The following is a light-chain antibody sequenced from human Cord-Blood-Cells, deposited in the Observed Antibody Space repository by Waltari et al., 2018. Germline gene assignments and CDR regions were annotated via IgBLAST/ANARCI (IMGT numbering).Light chain of an antibody. Sequence: SSELPQDPAVSVALEQTVRIKCQGASLGSYFASGNKQKPGQAPVLVIYGKNNRPSGIPDRFSGSSSGNTASLTITGAQAEDEADYYCTTRDSSGNHVVFGGGTKLTVL. CDR1: SLGSYF. V-gene: IGLV3-19*01. CDR3: TTRDSSGNHVV. J-gene: IGLJ2*01. CDR2: GKN.